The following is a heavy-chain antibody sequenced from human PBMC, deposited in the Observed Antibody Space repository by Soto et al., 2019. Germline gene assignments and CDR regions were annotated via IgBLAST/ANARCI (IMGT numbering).Heavy chain of an antibody. CDR1: GGSISSGSYY. D-gene: IGHD3-22*01. CDR2: VYYSGST. J-gene: IGHJ3*02. Sequence: SETLSLTCTVSGGSISSGSYYWDWIRQPPGKGLEWIGNVYYSGSTNYNPSLESRVTISVDTSKNQFSLKLSSVTAADTAVYYCARQTDSYYTFVDFDIWGQGTMVT. V-gene: IGHV4-39*01. CDR3: ARQTDSYYTFVDFDI.